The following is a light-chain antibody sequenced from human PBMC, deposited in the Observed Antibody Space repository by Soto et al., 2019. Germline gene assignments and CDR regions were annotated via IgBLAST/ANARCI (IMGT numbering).Light chain of an antibody. CDR3: AAWDGSLNNVL. J-gene: IGLJ2*01. CDR2: GDN. V-gene: IGLV2-14*02. Sequence: QSALTQPASVSGSPGQSITISCTGTSSDVGSYNLVSWYQQHPGKAPKLLIYGDNQRLSGVPDRFSGSKSGTSASLAISGLQSEDEADYYCAAWDGSLNNVLFGGGTKVTVL. CDR1: SSDVGSYNL.